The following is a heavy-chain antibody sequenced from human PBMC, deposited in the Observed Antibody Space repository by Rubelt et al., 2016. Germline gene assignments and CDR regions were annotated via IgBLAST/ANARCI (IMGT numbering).Heavy chain of an antibody. CDR1: GGSISSYY. V-gene: IGHV4-59*01. CDR2: IYYSGST. J-gene: IGHJ4*02. D-gene: IGHD6-19*01. Sequence: QVQLQESGPGLVKPSETLSLTCTVSGGSISSYYWSWIRQPPGKGLEWIGYIYYSGSTNYNPSLKSRVTISVDTSKNQFSLKLSSVTAADTAVYYCARGPRIAVAGRDTLYFDYWGQGTLVTVSS. CDR3: ARGPRIAVAGRDTLYFDY.